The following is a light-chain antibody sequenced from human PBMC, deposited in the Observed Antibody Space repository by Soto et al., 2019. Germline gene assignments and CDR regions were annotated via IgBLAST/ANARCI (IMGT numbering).Light chain of an antibody. CDR2: DVS. CDR3: SSYRSSSTLKYV. V-gene: IGLV2-14*01. J-gene: IGLJ1*01. Sequence: QSALTQPASVSGSPGQSITISCTRTSSDVGGYNYVSWYQQHPGKAPKLMIYDVSNRPSGVSNRFSGSKSGNTASLTISGLQAEDEADYYCSSYRSSSTLKYVFGTGTKVTVL. CDR1: SSDVGGYNY.